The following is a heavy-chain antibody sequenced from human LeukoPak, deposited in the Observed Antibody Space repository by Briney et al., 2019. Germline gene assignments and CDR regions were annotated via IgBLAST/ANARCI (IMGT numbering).Heavy chain of an antibody. J-gene: IGHJ5*02. CDR3: AREARKAAAGNWFDP. V-gene: IGHV4-59*01. CDR1: GGSISSYY. D-gene: IGHD6-13*01. Sequence: SETLSLTCTVSGGSISSYYWSWIRQPLWKGLEWIGYIYYSGNTNYNPSLKSRLTISVDTSKNQFFLNLSSVTAADTAVYYCAREARKAAAGNWFDPWGQGTLVTVSS. CDR2: IYYSGNT.